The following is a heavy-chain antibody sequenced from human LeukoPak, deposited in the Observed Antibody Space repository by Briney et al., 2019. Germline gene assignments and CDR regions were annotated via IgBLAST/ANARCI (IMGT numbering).Heavy chain of an antibody. CDR3: ARARLGELSFYDY. D-gene: IGHD3-16*02. J-gene: IGHJ4*02. Sequence: ASVTVSCKASGYTFTSYYMHWVRQAPGQGLEWMGIINPSGGSTSYAQKFQGRVTMPRDTSTSTVYMELSSLRSEDTAVYYCARARLGELSFYDYWGQGTLVTVSS. CDR1: GYTFTSYY. V-gene: IGHV1-46*01. CDR2: INPSGGST.